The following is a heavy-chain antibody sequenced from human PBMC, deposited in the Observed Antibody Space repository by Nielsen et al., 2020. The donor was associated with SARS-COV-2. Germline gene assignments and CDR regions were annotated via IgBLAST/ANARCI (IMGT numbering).Heavy chain of an antibody. CDR3: ARDPSGAFDI. CDR1: GFTVSSNY. J-gene: IGHJ3*02. Sequence: GESLKISCAASGFTVSSNYMSWVRQAPGKGLEWVSVIYSGGSTYYADSVKGRFTISRDNSKNTLYLQMNSLRAEDTAVYYCARDPSGAFDIWGQGTMVTVSS. V-gene: IGHV3-53*01. CDR2: IYSGGST. D-gene: IGHD3-10*01.